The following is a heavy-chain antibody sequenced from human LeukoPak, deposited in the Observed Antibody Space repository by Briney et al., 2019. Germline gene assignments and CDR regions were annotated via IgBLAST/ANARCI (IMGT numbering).Heavy chain of an antibody. V-gene: IGHV3-15*01. Sequence: GGSLRLSCAASGFTFSKAWMSWVRQAPGKGLEWVGQIKSKTDGGTTDYAAPVKGRFTISRDDSKNSLYLLMNSLKIEDTAVYYCTTEDYGDYVPDYWGQGTLVTVSS. CDR3: TTEDYGDYVPDY. CDR2: IKSKTDGGTT. J-gene: IGHJ4*02. CDR1: GFTFSKAW. D-gene: IGHD4-17*01.